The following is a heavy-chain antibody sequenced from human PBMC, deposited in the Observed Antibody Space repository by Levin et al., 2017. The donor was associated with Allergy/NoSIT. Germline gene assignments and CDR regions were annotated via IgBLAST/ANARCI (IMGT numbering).Heavy chain of an antibody. Sequence: SETLSLTCTVSGDSIRTPDYYWSWIRQPPGGGLEWIGYVHYSGRTYSRPSLESRLTISMDASKNQFSLLLRSVSVADTAVYFCVREAVGYSGYRGVDYWGQGTLVTVSS. CDR2: VHYSGRT. D-gene: IGHD5-12*01. CDR1: GDSIRTPDYY. CDR3: VREAVGYSGYRGVDY. V-gene: IGHV4-30-4*01. J-gene: IGHJ4*02.